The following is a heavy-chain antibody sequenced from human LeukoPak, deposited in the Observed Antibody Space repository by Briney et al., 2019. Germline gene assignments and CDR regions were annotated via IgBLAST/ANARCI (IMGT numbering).Heavy chain of an antibody. CDR1: GFTVSSNY. Sequence: GGSLRLSCAASGFTVSSNYMSWVRHAPGKGLKWVSVIYSGGSTYYAASVKRRFTISRDNSKNTLYLQMNSLRAEDTAVYYCARDPQYSSSWNFDYWGQGTLVTVSS. CDR3: ARDPQYSSSWNFDY. D-gene: IGHD6-13*01. V-gene: IGHV3-66*02. J-gene: IGHJ4*02. CDR2: IYSGGST.